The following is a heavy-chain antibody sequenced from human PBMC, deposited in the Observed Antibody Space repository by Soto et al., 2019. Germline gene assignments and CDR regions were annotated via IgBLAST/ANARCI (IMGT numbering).Heavy chain of an antibody. D-gene: IGHD2-2*01. CDR3: ARDEGSSTSP. J-gene: IGHJ6*04. V-gene: IGHV3-48*01. Sequence: GGSLRLSCAASGFTFDDYAMHWVRQAPGKGLEWVSCISSNSSTIDYADSVKGRFTISRDNAKNSLYLQMNSLRAEDTAVYYCARDEGSSTSPWGKGTTVTVSS. CDR2: ISSNSSTI. CDR1: GFTFDDYA.